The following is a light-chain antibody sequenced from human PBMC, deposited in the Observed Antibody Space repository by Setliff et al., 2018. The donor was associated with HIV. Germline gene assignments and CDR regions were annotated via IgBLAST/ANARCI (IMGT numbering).Light chain of an antibody. CDR2: EVN. Sequence: LTQPASVSGSPGQSITISCTGSSSDIGLYNFVSWYQQHPGKAPKLIIYEVNNRPSGVSSRFSGSKSGNVASLTISGLQAEDEADYYCSASRPSRTLVVFGTGTKVTVL. CDR3: SASRPSRTLVV. J-gene: IGLJ1*01. CDR1: SSDIGLYNF. V-gene: IGLV2-14*01.